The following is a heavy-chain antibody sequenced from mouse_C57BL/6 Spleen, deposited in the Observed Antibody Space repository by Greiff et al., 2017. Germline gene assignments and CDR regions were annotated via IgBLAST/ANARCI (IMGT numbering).Heavy chain of an antibody. CDR2: INPNNGGT. CDR1: GYTFTDYY. J-gene: IGHJ2*01. CDR3: ARGLRRVYYLDY. Sequence: VQLQQSGPELVKPGASVKISCKASGYTFTDYYMNWVKQSHGKSLEWIGDINPNNGGTSYNQKFKGKATFTVDKSYSTAYMELRILTSEDSAAYYCARGLRRVYYLDYWGQGTTLTVAS. D-gene: IGHD2-4*01. V-gene: IGHV1-26*01.